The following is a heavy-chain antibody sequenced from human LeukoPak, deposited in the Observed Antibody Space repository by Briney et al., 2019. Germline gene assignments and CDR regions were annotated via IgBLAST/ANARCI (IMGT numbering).Heavy chain of an antibody. CDR1: GFTFSNYA. Sequence: GGSLRLSCTASGFTFSNYAMHWVRQAPGKGLEYVAAISSNGGSTYYANSVKGRVTISRDNSKNTLHLQMGSLRAEDTAVYYCARIAVAGTFVDYWGQGTLATVSS. CDR3: ARIAVAGTFVDY. J-gene: IGHJ4*02. CDR2: ISSNGGST. D-gene: IGHD6-19*01. V-gene: IGHV3-64*01.